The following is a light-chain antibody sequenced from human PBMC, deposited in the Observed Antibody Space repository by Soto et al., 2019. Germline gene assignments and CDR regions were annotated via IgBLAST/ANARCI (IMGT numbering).Light chain of an antibody. CDR1: SSNIGRNY. J-gene: IGLJ3*02. CDR3: AAWDDSLSAWV. CDR2: RND. Sequence: QLVLTQPPSASGTPGQRVTISCFGSSSNIGRNYPYWFQQLPGTAPKLLIYRNDQRPSGVPDRLSGSKSGTSASLAISGLRSEDETDYYCAAWDDSLSAWVFGGGTKLTVL. V-gene: IGLV1-47*01.